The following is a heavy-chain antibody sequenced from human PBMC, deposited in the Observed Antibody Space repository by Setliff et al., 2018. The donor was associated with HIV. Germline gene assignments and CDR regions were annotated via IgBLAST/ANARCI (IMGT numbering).Heavy chain of an antibody. Sequence: PGGSLRLSCAASGFTFSSYAMSWVRQAPGKGLEWVSAISATGGSTYYADSVKGRFTISRDNSKNTLYLQMNSLRAEDTALYYCAKNKASYCSGGICYLDYWGQGTLVTVSS. V-gene: IGHV3-23*01. J-gene: IGHJ4*02. D-gene: IGHD2-15*01. CDR1: GFTFSSYA. CDR2: ISATGGST. CDR3: AKNKASYCSGGICYLDY.